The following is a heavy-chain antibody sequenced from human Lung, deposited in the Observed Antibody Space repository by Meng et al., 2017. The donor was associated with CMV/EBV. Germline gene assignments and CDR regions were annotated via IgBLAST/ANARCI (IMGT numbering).Heavy chain of an antibody. CDR1: GFTVSSNY. CDR2: IYSGGGT. D-gene: IGHD4-23*01. J-gene: IGHJ2*01. Sequence: ESXKISXAASGFTVSSNYMTWVRQAPGKVLEWVSVIYSGGGTYYADSVKGRFTISRDNSKSAIYLQMNTLRAEDTAVYYCARVGWQQQHWFFDLWGRGTLVTVSS. V-gene: IGHV3-53*01. CDR3: ARVGWQQQHWFFDL.